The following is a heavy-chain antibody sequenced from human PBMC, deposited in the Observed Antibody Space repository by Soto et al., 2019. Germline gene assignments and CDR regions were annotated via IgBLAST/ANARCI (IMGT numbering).Heavy chain of an antibody. CDR3: VRDSGDYPNY. J-gene: IGHJ4*02. D-gene: IGHD4-17*01. CDR1: GFNFRAYS. CDR2: ISSTSTTL. V-gene: IGHV3-48*01. Sequence: GGSLRLSCVVSGFNFRAYSMNWVRQAPGKGLEWISYISSTSTTLYYADSVKGRFTISRDTDQKSLFLQMNSLRAEDTAVYYCVRDSGDYPNYWGQGTQVTVSS.